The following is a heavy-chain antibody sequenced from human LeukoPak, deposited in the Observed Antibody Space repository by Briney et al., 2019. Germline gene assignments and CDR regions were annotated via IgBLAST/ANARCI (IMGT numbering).Heavy chain of an antibody. CDR3: ARDRWFGELLPFDY. CDR2: INWNGGRT. Sequence: PGGSLRLSCVASGFTFDDYGMSWVRQAPGKGLEWVSAINWNGGRTGYADSVKGRFTISRDNAKNSLYLQMNSLRAEDTAVYYCARDRWFGELLPFDYWGQGTLVTVSS. V-gene: IGHV3-20*04. J-gene: IGHJ4*02. CDR1: GFTFDDYG. D-gene: IGHD3-10*01.